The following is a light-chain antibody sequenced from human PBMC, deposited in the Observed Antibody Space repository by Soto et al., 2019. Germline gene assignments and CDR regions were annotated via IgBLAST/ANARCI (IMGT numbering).Light chain of an antibody. J-gene: IGKJ2*01. CDR3: QKYGSSHMNI. CDR2: GAS. V-gene: IGKV3-20*01. CDR1: QSLSGNY. Sequence: DIVLTQSPGTLSLSPGERATLSCRASQSLSGNYLAWYQQRPGQPPRLLIYGASSRATGIPDRFSGSGSGTDFTLTIGRLEPDDFAVYICQKYGSSHMNIFGRGTKREIK.